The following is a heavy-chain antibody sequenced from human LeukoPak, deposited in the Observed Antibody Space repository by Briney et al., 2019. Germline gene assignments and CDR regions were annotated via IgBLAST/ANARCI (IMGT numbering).Heavy chain of an antibody. CDR2: INHSGST. Sequence: SETLSLTCAVYGGSFSGYYWSWIRQPPGKGLEWIGEINHSGSTNYNPSLKSRVTISVDTSKNQFSLKLSSVTAADMAVYYCARSGSGSYYLAYWGQGTLVTVSS. CDR3: ARSGSGSYYLAY. CDR1: GGSFSGYY. D-gene: IGHD3-10*01. J-gene: IGHJ4*02. V-gene: IGHV4-34*01.